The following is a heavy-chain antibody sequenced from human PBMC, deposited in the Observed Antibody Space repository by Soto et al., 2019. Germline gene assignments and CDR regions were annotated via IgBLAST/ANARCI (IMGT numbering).Heavy chain of an antibody. Sequence: PSETLSLTCTVSGGSISSYYWSWIRQPPGKGLGWIGYIYYSGSTNYNPSLKSRVTISVDTSKNQFSLKLSSVTAADTAVYYCARGRADGAFDIWGQGTMVTVSS. CDR2: IYYSGST. CDR1: GGSISSYY. V-gene: IGHV4-59*01. CDR3: ARGRADGAFDI. J-gene: IGHJ3*02.